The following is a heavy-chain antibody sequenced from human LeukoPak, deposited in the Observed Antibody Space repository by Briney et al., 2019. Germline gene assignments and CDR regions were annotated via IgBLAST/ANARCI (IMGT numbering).Heavy chain of an antibody. D-gene: IGHD3-3*01. V-gene: IGHV3-30-3*01. Sequence: SGGSLRLSCAASGLTFSRYAIHWVRQAPGKGLEWVTDKSYDGANKYYADSVKGRFTISRDNSKNTVYLQMNSLRSQDTAVYYCARADSTYYDFWSGYQPFDYWGQGTPVTVSS. CDR2: KSYDGANK. J-gene: IGHJ4*02. CDR3: ARADSTYYDFWSGYQPFDY. CDR1: GLTFSRYA.